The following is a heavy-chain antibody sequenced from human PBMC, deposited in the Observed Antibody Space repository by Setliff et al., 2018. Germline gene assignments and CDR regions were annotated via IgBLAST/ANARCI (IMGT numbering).Heavy chain of an antibody. V-gene: IGHV4-39*07. D-gene: IGHD3-3*01. CDR3: ARGITHYDFWSGYYLDYYYYMDV. J-gene: IGHJ6*03. CDR1: GGSISSSSYY. CDR2: IYYSGST. Sequence: PSETLSLTCTVSGGSISSSSYYWGWIRQPPGKGLEWIGSIYYSGSTYYNPSLKSRVTISVDTSKNQSSLKLSSVTAADTAVYYCARGITHYDFWSGYYLDYYYYMDVWGKGTTVTVSS.